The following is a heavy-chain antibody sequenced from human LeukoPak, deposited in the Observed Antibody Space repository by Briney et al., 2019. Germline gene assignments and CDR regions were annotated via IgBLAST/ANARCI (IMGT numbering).Heavy chain of an antibody. V-gene: IGHV7-4-1*02. CDR1: GYTFTSYA. J-gene: IGHJ4*02. CDR3: ARDPSYYDSSGYFGNLFDY. D-gene: IGHD3-22*01. CDR2: IDTNTGNP. Sequence: GASVKVSCKASGYTFTSYAMNWVRQAPGQGLEWMGWIDTNTGNPTYAQGFTGRFVFSLDTSVSTAYLQISSLKAEDTAVYYCARDPSYYDSSGYFGNLFDYWGQGTLVTVSS.